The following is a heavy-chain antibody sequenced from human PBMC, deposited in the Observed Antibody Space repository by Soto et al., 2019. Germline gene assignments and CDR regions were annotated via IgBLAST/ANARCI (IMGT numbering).Heavy chain of an antibody. CDR2: INPNSGNT. D-gene: IGHD3-10*01. CDR3: AIRAGDGSGSYDAFDI. J-gene: IGHJ3*02. V-gene: IGHV1-8*01. Sequence: GASVKVSCKASGYTFTSYDINWVRQATGQGLEWMGWINPNSGNTGYAQKFQGRVTMTRNTSISTAYMELSRLRSDDTAVYYCAIRAGDGSGSYDAFDIWGQGTMVTVSS. CDR1: GYTFTSYD.